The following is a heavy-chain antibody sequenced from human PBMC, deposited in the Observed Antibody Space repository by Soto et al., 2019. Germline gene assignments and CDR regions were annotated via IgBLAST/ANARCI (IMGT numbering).Heavy chain of an antibody. Sequence: GGSLSLPCALSGFTFSSHGIHWVLQAPSKGLEWVAVIWYDGSNKYYADSVKGRFTISRDNSKNTLYLQMNSLRAEDTAVYYCARYSSSWSLRGTDAFEIWGQGTMVT. D-gene: IGHD6-13*01. CDR3: ARYSSSWSLRGTDAFEI. CDR2: IWYDGSNK. J-gene: IGHJ3*02. V-gene: IGHV3-33*01. CDR1: GFTFSSHG.